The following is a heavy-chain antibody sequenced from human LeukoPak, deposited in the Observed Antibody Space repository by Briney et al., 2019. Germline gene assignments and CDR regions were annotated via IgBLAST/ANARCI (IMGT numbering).Heavy chain of an antibody. V-gene: IGHV4-34*01. CDR3: AKSNGYGLVDI. D-gene: IGHD3-10*01. Sequence: SETLSLTCVVYGGSFSAYYWSWIRQPPGKGLEWVAEINHSGSTNYSPSLKSRVTISVDTSKNQFSLKLTSVTAADTAVYYCAKSNGYGLVDIWGQGTMVTVSS. J-gene: IGHJ3*02. CDR1: GGSFSAYY. CDR2: INHSGST.